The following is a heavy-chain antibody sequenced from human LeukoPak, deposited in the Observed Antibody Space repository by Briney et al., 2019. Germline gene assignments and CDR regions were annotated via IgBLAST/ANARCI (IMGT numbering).Heavy chain of an antibody. J-gene: IGHJ6*02. CDR1: GGSFSGYY. CDR3: ARSMQGVSGMDV. V-gene: IGHV4-34*01. CDR2: INHSGST. Sequence: SETLSLTCAVYGGSFSGYYWSWIRQPPGKWLEWIGKINHSGSTNYNPTLKSRVTISVDTSKNQFSLKLSSVTAADTAVYYCARSMQGVSGMDVWGQGTTVTVSS. D-gene: IGHD6-13*01.